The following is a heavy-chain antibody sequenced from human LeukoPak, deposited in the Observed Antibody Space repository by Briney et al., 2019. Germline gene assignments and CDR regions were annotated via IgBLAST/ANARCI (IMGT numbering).Heavy chain of an antibody. CDR1: GYTFTGYY. Sequence: ASVKVSCKASGYTFTGYYMHWVRQAPGQGLEWMGWINPNSGGTNYAQKFQGRVTMTRDTSISTAYMELSRLRSDDTAVYYCAREDAHGSGSYYNAPDYWGQGTLVTVSS. V-gene: IGHV1-2*02. D-gene: IGHD3-10*01. J-gene: IGHJ4*02. CDR2: INPNSGGT. CDR3: AREDAHGSGSYYNAPDY.